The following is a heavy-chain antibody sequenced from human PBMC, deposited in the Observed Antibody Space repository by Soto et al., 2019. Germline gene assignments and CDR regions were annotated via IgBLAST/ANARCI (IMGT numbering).Heavy chain of an antibody. Sequence: GGSLRLSCAASGFTFSSYAMSWVRQAPGKGLEWVSAISGSGGSTYYADSVKGRFTISRDNSKNTLYLQMNSLRAEDTAVYYWAKDLLKYNWSFDYWGQGTLVTVAS. D-gene: IGHD1-20*01. J-gene: IGHJ4*02. CDR1: GFTFSSYA. V-gene: IGHV3-23*01. CDR3: AKDLLKYNWSFDY. CDR2: ISGSGGST.